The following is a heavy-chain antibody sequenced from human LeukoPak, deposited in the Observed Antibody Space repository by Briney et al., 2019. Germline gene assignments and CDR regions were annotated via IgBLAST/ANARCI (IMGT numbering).Heavy chain of an antibody. CDR2: IYYSGRTI. V-gene: IGHV3-11*01. CDR3: AKARFGYGSSYDFDY. Sequence: GGALRLSWAASGFTFDHYYISWIRQAPGKGLGGVSYIYYSGRTIYYAEALKGRFTISSDNYKNTMFLQMSSLRAEDTAVYYCAKARFGYGSSYDFDYWGQGTLVTVSS. CDR1: GFTFDHYY. J-gene: IGHJ4*02. D-gene: IGHD6-13*01.